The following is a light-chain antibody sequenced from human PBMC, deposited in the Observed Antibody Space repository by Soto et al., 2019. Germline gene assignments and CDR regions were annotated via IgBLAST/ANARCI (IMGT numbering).Light chain of an antibody. V-gene: IGKV1-5*03. CDR3: QQFHSFSPT. CDR1: QSISSW. J-gene: IGKJ1*01. Sequence: DIQMTQSPSTLSASVGDRVTITCRASQSISSWLAWYQQKPGKAPKLLIYKASSLESGVPSRFSGSGSGTEFTLTINSLQPDDFATYYCQQFHSFSPTFGQGTKVEIK. CDR2: KAS.